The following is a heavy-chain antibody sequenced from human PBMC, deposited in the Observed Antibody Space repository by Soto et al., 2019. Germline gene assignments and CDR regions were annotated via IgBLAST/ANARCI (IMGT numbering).Heavy chain of an antibody. V-gene: IGHV1-69*06. CDR1: GGTFSSYA. J-gene: IGHJ4*02. D-gene: IGHD1-26*01. CDR3: TRGWETVGTTTPFAY. Sequence: QVQLVQSGAEVKKPGSSVKVSCKASGGTFSSYAISWVRQAPGQGLEWMGGIIPIFGTANYAQKFQGRVAITADKSTRKAYMELNSLRTEDTALYYCTRGWETVGTTTPFAYWGQGTLVTDSS. CDR2: IIPIFGTA.